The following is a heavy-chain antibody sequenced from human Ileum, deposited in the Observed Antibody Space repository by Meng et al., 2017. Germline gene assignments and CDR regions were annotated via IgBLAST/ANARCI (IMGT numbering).Heavy chain of an antibody. CDR2: INHSGST. Sequence: VHLQAWGAGLFKPSETLSLTCAAYGGSFSGYYWSWIRQPPGKGLEWIGEINHSGSTTYNPSLKSRVTISVDTSKNQFSLKLSSVTAADTAVYYCARGGPWFDPWGQGTLVTVAS. CDR3: ARGGPWFDP. J-gene: IGHJ5*02. CDR1: GGSFSGYY. V-gene: IGHV4-34*01.